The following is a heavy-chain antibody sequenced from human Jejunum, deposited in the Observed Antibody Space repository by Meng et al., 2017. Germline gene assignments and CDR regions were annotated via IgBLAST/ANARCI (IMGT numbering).Heavy chain of an antibody. J-gene: IGHJ6*02. CDR2: VSSSGVGT. D-gene: IGHD2-15*01. CDR3: ASGATKGHCSGGRCFYNYGMDV. CDR1: GSTFATDA. V-gene: IGHV3-23*01. Sequence: GESLKISCVASGSTFATDAMSWVRQAPGKGLEWVSSVSSSGVGTYYADSVKGRFTISRDTAKNTVDLEMNSLRVEDTAVYYCASGATKGHCSGGRCFYNYGMDVWGQGTTVTVSS.